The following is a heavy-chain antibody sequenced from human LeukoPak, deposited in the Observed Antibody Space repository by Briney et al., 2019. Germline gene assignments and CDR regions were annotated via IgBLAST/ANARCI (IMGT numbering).Heavy chain of an antibody. V-gene: IGHV3-48*03. CDR3: ARDEVGATTEFDY. CDR2: ISSSGSTM. Sequence: QAGGSLRLSCAASGFTFSSYEMNWVRQAPGKGLEWVSFISSSGSTMYYADSVKGRFTISRDNAKNSLYLQMNSLRAEDTAVYYCARDEVGATTEFDYWGQGTLVTVSS. J-gene: IGHJ4*02. D-gene: IGHD1-26*01. CDR1: GFTFSSYE.